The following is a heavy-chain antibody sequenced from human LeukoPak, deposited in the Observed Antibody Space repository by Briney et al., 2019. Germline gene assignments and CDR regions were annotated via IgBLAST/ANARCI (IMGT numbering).Heavy chain of an antibody. CDR1: GFTFSSYW. Sequence: PGGSLRLSCAASGFTFSSYWMSWFRQAPGKGLEWVSNIKQDGSEKYYVDSVKGRFTISRDNAKNSLYLQMNSLRAEDTAVYYCAREHSWGDFDYWGQGTLVTVSS. CDR2: IKQDGSEK. V-gene: IGHV3-7*01. D-gene: IGHD3-16*01. J-gene: IGHJ4*02. CDR3: AREHSWGDFDY.